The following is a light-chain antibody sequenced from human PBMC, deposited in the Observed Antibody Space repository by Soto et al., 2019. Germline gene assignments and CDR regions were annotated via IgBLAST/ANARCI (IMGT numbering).Light chain of an antibody. CDR2: KAS. J-gene: IGKJ1*01. CDR1: QSISSW. Sequence: DIQMTQSPSILSASVGYRFTITCRASQSISSWLAWYQQKPGKAPNLLIYKASHLENGVPSRFSGSGSGTEFTLTISSLQPDDFATYYCQQYNSYSKTFGQGTTGDIK. V-gene: IGKV1-5*03. CDR3: QQYNSYSKT.